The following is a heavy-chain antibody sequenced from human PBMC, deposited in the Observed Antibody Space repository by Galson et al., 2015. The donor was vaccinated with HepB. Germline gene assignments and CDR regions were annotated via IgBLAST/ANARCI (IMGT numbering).Heavy chain of an antibody. CDR3: ARAQGGDIVVVPAAILANNWFDP. Sequence: SLRLSCAASGFTVSSNYMSWVRQAPGKGLEWVSVIYSCGSTYYADSVKGRHTISRDNSKNTLYLQMNSLRAEDTAVYYCARAQGGDIVVVPAAILANNWFDPWGQGTLVTVSS. D-gene: IGHD2-2*02. V-gene: IGHV3-66*03. CDR1: GFTVSSNY. J-gene: IGHJ5*02. CDR2: IYSCGST.